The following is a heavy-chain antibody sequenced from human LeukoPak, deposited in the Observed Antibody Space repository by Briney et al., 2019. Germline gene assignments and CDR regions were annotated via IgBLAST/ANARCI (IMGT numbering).Heavy chain of an antibody. CDR2: MNPNSGNT. J-gene: IGHJ6*02. D-gene: IGHD3-10*01. Sequence: ASVKVSCKASGYTFTSYDINWVRLATGQGLEWMGWMNPNSGNTGYAQKFQGRVTMTRNTSISTAYMELSSLRSEDTAVYYCALRGAYYSGMDVWGQGTTVTVSS. V-gene: IGHV1-8*01. CDR3: ALRGAYYSGMDV. CDR1: GYTFTSYD.